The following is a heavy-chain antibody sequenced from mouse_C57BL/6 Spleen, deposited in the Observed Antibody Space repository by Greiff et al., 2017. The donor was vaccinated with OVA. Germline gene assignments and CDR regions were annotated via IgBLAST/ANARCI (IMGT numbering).Heavy chain of an antibody. J-gene: IGHJ1*03. CDR1: GYTFTSYW. D-gene: IGHD2-5*01. CDR2: IHPNSGST. Sequence: QVQLQQPGAELVKPGASVKLSCKASGYTFTSYWMHWVKQRPGQGLEWIGMIHPNSGSTNYNEKFKSKATLTVDKSSSTAYMQLSSLTSEDAAVYYCASPYSNYEYFEVWGTGTTVTVSS. CDR3: ASPYSNYEYFEV. V-gene: IGHV1-64*01.